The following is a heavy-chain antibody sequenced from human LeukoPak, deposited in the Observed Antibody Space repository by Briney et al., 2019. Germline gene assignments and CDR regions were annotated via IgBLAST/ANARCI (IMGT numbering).Heavy chain of an antibody. CDR3: ARGITGTNNWFDP. D-gene: IGHD1/OR15-1a*01. J-gene: IGHJ5*02. CDR2: IYSGGGT. CDR1: GFTVSSNY. Sequence: TGGSLRLSCVVYGFTVSSNYMSWVRQAPGKGLEWVSLIYSGGGTYYADSVKGRFTISRDNSKNTLYLQMNSLGAEDTAVYYCARGITGTNNWFDPWGQGTLVTVSS. V-gene: IGHV3-66*02.